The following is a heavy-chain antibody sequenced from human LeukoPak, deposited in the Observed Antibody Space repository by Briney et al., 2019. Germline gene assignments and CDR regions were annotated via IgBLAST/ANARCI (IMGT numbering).Heavy chain of an antibody. V-gene: IGHV3-23*01. CDR3: AKDQSPSGDYYMDV. D-gene: IGHD2-15*01. J-gene: IGHJ6*03. Sequence: PGGSLRLSCAASGFTFSSHGMNWVRQAPGKGLEWVSGIIPSGHTTYYADSVKGRFTISRDNSKNTLYLQMNSLRAEDTAVYYCAKDQSPSGDYYMDVWGKGTTVTISS. CDR2: IIPSGHTT. CDR1: GFTFSSHG.